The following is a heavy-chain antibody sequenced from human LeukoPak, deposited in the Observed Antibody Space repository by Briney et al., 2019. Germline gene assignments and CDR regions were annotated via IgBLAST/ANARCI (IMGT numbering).Heavy chain of an antibody. CDR1: GGSISSYY. CDR3: ASLYYDSSGYKKIDY. CDR2: IYYSGST. V-gene: IGHV4-59*12. D-gene: IGHD3-22*01. J-gene: IGHJ4*02. Sequence: PSETLSLTCTVSGGSISSYYWSWIRQPPGKGLEWIGYIYYSGSTNYNPSLKSRVTISVDTSKNQFSLKLSSVTAADTAVYYCASLYYDSSGYKKIDYWGQGTLVTVSS.